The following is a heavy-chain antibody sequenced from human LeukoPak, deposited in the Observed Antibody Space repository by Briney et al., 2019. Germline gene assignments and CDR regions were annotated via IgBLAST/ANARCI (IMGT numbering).Heavy chain of an antibody. CDR1: GGSISSYY. CDR2: IDYSGST. J-gene: IGHJ4*02. CDR3: ARGFGYSYGYSFDY. V-gene: IGHV4-59*01. Sequence: SETLSLTCTVPGGSISSYYWSWIRQPPGKGLEWIGYIDYSGSTNYNPSLKSRVTISVDTSKNQFPLKLSSVTAADTAVYYCARGFGYSYGYSFDYWGQGTLVTVSS. D-gene: IGHD5-18*01.